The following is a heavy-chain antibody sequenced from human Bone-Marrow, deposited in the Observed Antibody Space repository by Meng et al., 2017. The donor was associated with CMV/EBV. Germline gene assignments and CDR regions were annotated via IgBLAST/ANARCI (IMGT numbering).Heavy chain of an antibody. D-gene: IGHD2-15*01. Sequence: GGSLRLSCAASGFTFSSYAMHWVRQAPGKGLEWVAVISYDGSNKYYADFVKGRFTISRDNSKNTLYLQMNSLRAEDTAVYYCAKRIADYWGQGTLVTVSS. CDR3: AKRIADY. J-gene: IGHJ4*02. CDR1: GFTFSSYA. CDR2: ISYDGSNK. V-gene: IGHV3-30-3*02.